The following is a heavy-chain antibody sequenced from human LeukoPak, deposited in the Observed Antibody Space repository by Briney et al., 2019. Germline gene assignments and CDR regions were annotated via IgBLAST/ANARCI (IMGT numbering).Heavy chain of an antibody. Sequence: GESLKISCKGSGYIFTNNWIAWVRQMPGKGLEWMGIIYPVNSDTRYSPSFQGQVTMSVDKSISTAYLQWSSLEASDTAIYYCARHDLPVGCSSTSCPYGSWFDPWGQGTLVTVSS. CDR1: GYIFTNNW. CDR2: IYPVNSDT. CDR3: ARHDLPVGCSSTSCPYGSWFDP. V-gene: IGHV5-51*01. J-gene: IGHJ5*02. D-gene: IGHD2-2*01.